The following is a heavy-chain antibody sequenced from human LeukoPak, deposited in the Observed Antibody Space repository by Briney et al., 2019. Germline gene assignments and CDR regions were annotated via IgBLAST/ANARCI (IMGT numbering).Heavy chain of an antibody. D-gene: IGHD2-2*01. J-gene: IGHJ5*02. V-gene: IGHV3-48*01. Sequence: GGSLRLSCAASGFTFSSYSMNWVRQAPGKGLEGVSYISSSSSTIYYADSVKGRFTISRDNAKNSLYLQMNSLRAEDTAVYYCARATSDFVVVPAAYNWFDPWGQGTLVTVSS. CDR1: GFTFSSYS. CDR2: ISSSSSTI. CDR3: ARATSDFVVVPAAYNWFDP.